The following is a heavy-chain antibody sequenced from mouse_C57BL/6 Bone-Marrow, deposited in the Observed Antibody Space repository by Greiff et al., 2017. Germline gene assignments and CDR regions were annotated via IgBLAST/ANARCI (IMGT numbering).Heavy chain of an antibody. CDR3: TRDYYGPYAMDY. D-gene: IGHD2-1*01. J-gene: IGHJ4*01. V-gene: IGHV1-15*01. CDR1: GYTFTDYE. Sequence: QVQLQQSGAELVRPGASVTLSCKASGYTFTDYEMHWVKQTPVHGLEWIGAIDPETGGTASNQKFKGKAILTADKSSSTAYLELRSLTSEDSAVYYCTRDYYGPYAMDYWGQGTSVTVSS. CDR2: IDPETGGT.